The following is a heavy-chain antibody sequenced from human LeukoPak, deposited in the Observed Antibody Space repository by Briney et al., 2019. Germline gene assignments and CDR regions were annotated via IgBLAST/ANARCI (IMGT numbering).Heavy chain of an antibody. CDR1: GYTFTSYY. CDR2: INPSGGST. Sequence: ASVNVSCKASGYTFTSYYMHWVRQAPGQGLEWMGIINPSGGSTSYAQKFQGRVTMTRDMSTSTVYMELSSLRSEDTAVYYCARDNPPRGWYGGGYYFDYWGQGTLVTVSS. D-gene: IGHD6-19*01. V-gene: IGHV1-46*01. CDR3: ARDNPPRGWYGGGYYFDY. J-gene: IGHJ4*02.